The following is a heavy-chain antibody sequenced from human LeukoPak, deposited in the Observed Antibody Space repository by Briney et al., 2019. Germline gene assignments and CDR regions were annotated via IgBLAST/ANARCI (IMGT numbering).Heavy chain of an antibody. CDR3: AKDRGYCSSTSCPHDY. Sequence: GSLRLSCAASGFTFSSYAMSWVRQAPGKGLEWVSAISGSGGSTYYADSVKGRFAISRDNSKNTLYLQMNSLRAEDTAVYYCAKDRGYCSSTSCPHDYWGQGTLVTVSS. J-gene: IGHJ4*02. CDR1: GFTFSSYA. V-gene: IGHV3-23*01. CDR2: ISGSGGST. D-gene: IGHD2-2*01.